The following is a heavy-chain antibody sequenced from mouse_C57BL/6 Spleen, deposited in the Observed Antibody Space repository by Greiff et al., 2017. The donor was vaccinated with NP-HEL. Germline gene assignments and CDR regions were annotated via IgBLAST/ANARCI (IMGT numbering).Heavy chain of an antibody. J-gene: IGHJ3*01. CDR3: ARAYDGYYGWFAY. Sequence: QVTLKECGPGILQSSQTLSLTCSFSGFSLSTSGMGVSWIRQPSGKGLEWLAHIYWDDDKRYNPSLKSRLTISKDTSRNQVFLKITSVDTADTATYYCARAYDGYYGWFAYWGQGTLVTVSA. D-gene: IGHD2-3*01. CDR2: IYWDDDK. CDR1: GFSLSTSGMG. V-gene: IGHV8-12*01.